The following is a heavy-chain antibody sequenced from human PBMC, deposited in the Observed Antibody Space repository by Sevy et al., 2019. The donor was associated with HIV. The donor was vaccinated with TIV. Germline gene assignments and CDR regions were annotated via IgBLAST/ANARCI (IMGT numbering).Heavy chain of an antibody. CDR2: ISYDGSNK. CDR1: GFTFNTYG. Sequence: GGSLRLSCAASGFTFNTYGMHWVRQAPGKGLEWVALISYDGSNKYYADSVKGRFSVSRDNSKNTLYLQMNSLRAEDTAVYYCAKAHYYDTSGYSLYFDYWGQRTLVTVSS. V-gene: IGHV3-30*18. J-gene: IGHJ4*02. D-gene: IGHD3-22*01. CDR3: AKAHYYDTSGYSLYFDY.